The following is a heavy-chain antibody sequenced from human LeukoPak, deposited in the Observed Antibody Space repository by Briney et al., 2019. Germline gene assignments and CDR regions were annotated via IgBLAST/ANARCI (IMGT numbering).Heavy chain of an antibody. CDR2: ITNDGSST. CDR3: AREDIVLMVYAMPYYYGMDV. Sequence: GGSLRLSCAASGLTFSSHWMHWVRQAPGKGLVWVSRITNDGSSTTYADSVKGRFTISRDNAKNSLYLQMNSLRAEDTAVYYCAREDIVLMVYAMPYYYGMDVWGQGTTVTVSS. D-gene: IGHD2-8*01. V-gene: IGHV3-74*01. CDR1: GLTFSSHW. J-gene: IGHJ6*02.